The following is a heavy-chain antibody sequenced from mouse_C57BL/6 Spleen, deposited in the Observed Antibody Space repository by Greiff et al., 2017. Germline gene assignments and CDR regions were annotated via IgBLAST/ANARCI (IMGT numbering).Heavy chain of an antibody. CDR3: ARVDDGYPWFAY. Sequence: VQLQQPGAELVKPGASVKLSCKASGYTFTSYWMHWVKQRPGQGLEWIGMIHPNSGSTNYNEKFKSKATLTVDKSSSTACMQLSSLTSEDSAVYYCARVDDGYPWFAYWGQGTLVTVSA. V-gene: IGHV1-64*01. J-gene: IGHJ3*01. D-gene: IGHD2-3*01. CDR2: IHPNSGST. CDR1: GYTFTSYW.